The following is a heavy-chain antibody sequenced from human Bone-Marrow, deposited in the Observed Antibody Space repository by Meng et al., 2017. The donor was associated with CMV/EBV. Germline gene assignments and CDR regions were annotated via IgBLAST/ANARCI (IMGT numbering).Heavy chain of an antibody. Sequence: SETLSLTCTVSGGSISSYYWSWIRQPPGKGLEWIGNIYHTGSTYYNPSLKSRVTISVDTSKNQLSLRLSSVTAADTAMYYCARDFRILRGQFDNWGQGTLVTVSS. D-gene: IGHD1-26*01. CDR1: GGSISSYY. V-gene: IGHV4-4*08. J-gene: IGHJ4*02. CDR2: IYHTGST. CDR3: ARDFRILRGQFDN.